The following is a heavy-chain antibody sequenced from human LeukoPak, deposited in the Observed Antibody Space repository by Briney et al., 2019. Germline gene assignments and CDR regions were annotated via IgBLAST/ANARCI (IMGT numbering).Heavy chain of an antibody. CDR3: ARGASRADY. CDR1: GFTFRSYN. Sequence: GGSLRLSCAASGFTFRSYNMNWVRQAPGKRPEWVSAISSSSSYIYYADSVKGRFTISRDNAKNSLYLQMNSLRAEDTALYYCARGASRADYWGQGTLVTVSS. CDR2: ISSSSSYI. V-gene: IGHV3-21*01. J-gene: IGHJ4*02.